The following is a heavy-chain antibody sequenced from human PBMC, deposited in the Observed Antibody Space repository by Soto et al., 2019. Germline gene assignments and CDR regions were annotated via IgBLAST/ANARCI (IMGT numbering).Heavy chain of an antibody. Sequence: QVQLVQSGAEVKEPGDSVRVACEASGYTFTAYYIHWVRQAPGQGLEWMGWINPKFGDTTYAQDSQGRVSLTRDMSISTVYMELSRLTSDDTAIYYCARNMDYYYGRGSGNGHGVWGQGTTVTVFS. CDR2: INPKFGDT. J-gene: IGHJ6*02. CDR3: ARNMDYYYGRGSGNGHGV. CDR1: GYTFTAYY. D-gene: IGHD3-10*02. V-gene: IGHV1-2*02.